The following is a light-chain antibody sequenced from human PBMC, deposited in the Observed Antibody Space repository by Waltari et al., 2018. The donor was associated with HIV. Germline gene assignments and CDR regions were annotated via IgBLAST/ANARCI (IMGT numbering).Light chain of an antibody. CDR3: QAWDSTTAGE. CDR2: QDI. Sequence: SYEPTQPPPVSVSPGPYATITCSGAYFGSHFPSWYQQKPGQPPVLVIYQDIKRPSGVSERFSGSNSVNTATLTISGTQTMDEADYYCQAWDSTTAGEFGGGTKLTVL. CDR1: YFGSHF. J-gene: IGLJ2*01. V-gene: IGLV3-1*01.